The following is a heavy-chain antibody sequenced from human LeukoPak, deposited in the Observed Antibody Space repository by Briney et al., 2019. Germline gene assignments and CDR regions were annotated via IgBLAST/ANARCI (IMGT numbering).Heavy chain of an antibody. V-gene: IGHV1-8*01. CDR3: ATCSGGSCYPNWLDP. J-gene: IGHJ5*02. Sequence: ASVKVSCKASGYTFTSYDINWVRQATGQGLEWMGWMNPNSGNTTNAQKLQGRVTMTIDTSTSTAYMELRSLRSDDTAVYYCATCSGGSCYPNWLDPWGQGTLVTVSS. CDR2: MNPNSGNT. D-gene: IGHD2-15*01. CDR1: GYTFTSYD.